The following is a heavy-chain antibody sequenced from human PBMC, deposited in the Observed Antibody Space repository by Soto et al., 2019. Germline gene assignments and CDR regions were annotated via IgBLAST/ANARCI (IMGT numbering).Heavy chain of an antibody. J-gene: IGHJ6*02. Sequence: GGSLRLACSASGLTFSSYAMHWVRKAPGKGLEWVAVISYDGSNKYYADSVKGRFTISRDNSKNTLYLQMNSLRAEDTAVYYCARDRYDSSGYYYEYGMDVWGQGTTVTVSS. D-gene: IGHD3-22*01. CDR2: ISYDGSNK. CDR1: GLTFSSYA. V-gene: IGHV3-30-3*01. CDR3: ARDRYDSSGYYYEYGMDV.